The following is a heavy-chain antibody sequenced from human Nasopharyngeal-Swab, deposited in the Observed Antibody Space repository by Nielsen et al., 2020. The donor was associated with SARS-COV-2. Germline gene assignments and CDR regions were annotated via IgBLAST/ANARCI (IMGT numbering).Heavy chain of an antibody. CDR1: GGSFSGYY. CDR3: ARLYDYVWGRTLKKYNWFDP. CDR2: INHSGST. D-gene: IGHD3-16*01. Sequence: SETLSLTCAVYGGSFSGYYWSWIRQPPGKGLEWIGEINHSGSTNYNPSLKSRVTISVDTSKNQFSLKLSSVTAADTAVYYCARLYDYVWGRTLKKYNWFDPWGQVTLVIVSS. J-gene: IGHJ5*02. V-gene: IGHV4-34*01.